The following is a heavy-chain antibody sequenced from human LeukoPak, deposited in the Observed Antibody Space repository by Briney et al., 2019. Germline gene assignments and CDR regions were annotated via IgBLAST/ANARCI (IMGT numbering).Heavy chain of an antibody. Sequence: SETLSLTCTVSGGSISSGGYYWSWIRQPPGKGLEWIGYIYHSGSTYYNPSLKSRVTISVDRSKNQFSLKLSSVTAADTAVYYCARDGPYCSSTSCYVDYWGQGTLVTVSS. CDR1: GGSISSGGYY. J-gene: IGHJ4*02. V-gene: IGHV4-30-2*01. D-gene: IGHD2-2*01. CDR3: ARDGPYCSSTSCYVDY. CDR2: IYHSGST.